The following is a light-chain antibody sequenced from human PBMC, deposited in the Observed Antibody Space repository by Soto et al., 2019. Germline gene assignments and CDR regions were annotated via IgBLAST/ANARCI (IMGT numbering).Light chain of an antibody. J-gene: IGKJ3*01. CDR2: DAS. CDR1: ESTSGY. V-gene: IGKV3-11*01. CDR3: QQRSNL. Sequence: EKVMTQSPATLSLSPGERATLSCRASESTSGYLAWYQQKPGQAPRLLIYDASNRATGIPARFSGSGSGTDFTLTISSLEPEDFAVYYCQQRSNLFGPGTKAAIK.